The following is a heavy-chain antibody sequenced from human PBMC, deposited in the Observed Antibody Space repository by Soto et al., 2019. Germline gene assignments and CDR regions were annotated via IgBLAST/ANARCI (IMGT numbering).Heavy chain of an antibody. J-gene: IGHJ3*02. D-gene: IGHD2-21*02. Sequence: QVQLVESWGGVVQPGRSLRLSCAASGFTFSSYGMHWVRQAPGKGLEWVAVISYDGSNKYCADSVKGRFTISRDNSKNTLYLQMNSLRAEDTAVYYCAKAMVVVTAISGGGGFDKWGQGTLVTVSS. CDR1: GFTFSSYG. V-gene: IGHV3-30*18. CDR2: ISYDGSNK. CDR3: AKAMVVVTAISGGGGFDK.